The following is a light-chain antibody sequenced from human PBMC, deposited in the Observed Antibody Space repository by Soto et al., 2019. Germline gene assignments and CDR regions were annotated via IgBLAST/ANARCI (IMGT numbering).Light chain of an antibody. CDR2: DAS. V-gene: IGKV1-5*01. CDR1: QTISNW. CDR3: QQYNSYSLFT. Sequence: DIQLTQSPSTLSASVGDRATITCRASQTISNWLAWYQQKPGKAPKVLIYDASTLESGVPSRFSGSGSGTEFTLTISSLQPDDVATYYCQQYNSYSLFTFGPGTKVDVK. J-gene: IGKJ3*01.